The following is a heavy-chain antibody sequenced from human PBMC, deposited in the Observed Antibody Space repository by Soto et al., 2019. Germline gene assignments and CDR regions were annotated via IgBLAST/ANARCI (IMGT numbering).Heavy chain of an antibody. CDR3: ARRDSGGFYRSFDS. Sequence: QVQLVQSGAEVKKPGSSVKVSCKASGGTFSTNPISWVRQAPGQGLEWMGGTGSGTGPGNHAQKFQGRLTITVDKSTSTVYMELSSLSSEDTAVYYCARRDSGGFYRSFDSWGQGTLVTVSS. J-gene: IGHJ4*02. CDR2: TGSGTGPG. V-gene: IGHV1-69*06. CDR1: GGTFSTNP. D-gene: IGHD2-15*01.